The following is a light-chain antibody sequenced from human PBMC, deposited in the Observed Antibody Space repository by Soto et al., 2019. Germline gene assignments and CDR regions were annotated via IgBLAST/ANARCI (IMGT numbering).Light chain of an antibody. CDR2: DAS. CDR3: QQYGSSPPIT. Sequence: EIVMTQSPATLSVSPGERATLSCRSSQSISSNLAWYQQKPGQAPRLLIYDASNRATGIPDRFSGSGSGTDLTLTISRLEPEDFTVYYCQQYGSSPPITFGQGTRLEI. CDR1: QSISSN. J-gene: IGKJ5*01. V-gene: IGKV3-20*01.